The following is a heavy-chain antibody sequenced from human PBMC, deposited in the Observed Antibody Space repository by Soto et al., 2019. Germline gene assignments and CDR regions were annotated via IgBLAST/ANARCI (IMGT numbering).Heavy chain of an antibody. CDR2: ISYDGSNK. CDR1: GFTFSSYG. D-gene: IGHD6-13*01. V-gene: IGHV3-30*18. CDR3: AKSIDSSSWYVYPPYYYGMDV. J-gene: IGHJ6*02. Sequence: GGSLRLSCAASGFTFSSYGMHWVRQAPGKGLEWVAVISYDGSNKYYADSVKGRFTISRDNSKNTLYLQMNSLRAEDTAVYYCAKSIDSSSWYVYPPYYYGMDVWGQGTTVTVSS.